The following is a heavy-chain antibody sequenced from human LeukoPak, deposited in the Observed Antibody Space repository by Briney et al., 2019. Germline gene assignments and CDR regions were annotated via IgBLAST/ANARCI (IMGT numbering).Heavy chain of an antibody. CDR1: GFTFSSYS. CDR3: ARDILAAGPNWFDP. CDR2: ISSSSSYV. V-gene: IGHV3-21*01. Sequence: PGGPLRLSCAASGFTFSSYSMNWVRQAPGKGLEWVSSISSSSSYVYYADSVKGRFTISRDNAKNSLYLQMNSLRAEDTAVYYCARDILAAGPNWFDPWGQGTLVTVSS. D-gene: IGHD6-6*01. J-gene: IGHJ5*02.